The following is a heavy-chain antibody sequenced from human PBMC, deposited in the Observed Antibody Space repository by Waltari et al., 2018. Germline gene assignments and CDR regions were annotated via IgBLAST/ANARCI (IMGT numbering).Heavy chain of an antibody. V-gene: IGHV3-21*01. CDR1: GFTFRTYN. J-gene: IGHJ5*02. Sequence: VQLMESGGGLVKPGGSLILPCAASGFTFRTYNMNWVRQAPGKGLEWVASVSSNGAYIHYGDSVKGRFTISRDNAKTSLYLQMNGLRDEDTAVYYCARGGWGFYLDLWGQGALVTVSS. CDR2: VSSNGAYI. CDR3: ARGGWGFYLDL. D-gene: IGHD7-27*01.